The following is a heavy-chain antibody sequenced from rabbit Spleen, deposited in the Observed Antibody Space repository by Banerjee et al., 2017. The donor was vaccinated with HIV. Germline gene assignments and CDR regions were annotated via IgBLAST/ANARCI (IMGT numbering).Heavy chain of an antibody. V-gene: IGHV1S45*01. J-gene: IGHJ4*01. CDR2: IYAGSSGST. D-gene: IGHD2-1*01. CDR1: GFSFSSNA. CDR3: ARKRKTDDYGDYAYYFNL. Sequence: QEQLVESGGGLVQPEGSLTLTCTASGFSFSSNAMCWVRQAPGKGLEWIACIYAGSSGSTYYASWAKGRFTISKTSSTTVTLQMTSLTAADTATYFCARKRKTDDYGDYAYYFNLWGPGTLVTVS.